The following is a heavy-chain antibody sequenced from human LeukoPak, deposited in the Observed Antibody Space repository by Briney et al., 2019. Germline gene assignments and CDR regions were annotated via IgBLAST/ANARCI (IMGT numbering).Heavy chain of an antibody. CDR2: IYSGGST. Sequence: GGSLTLSCAASGFTVSSNYMSWARQAPGKGLEWVSVIYSGGSTYYADSVKGRFTISRDNSKNTLYLQMNSLRAEDTAVYYCASDGDSRGFDAFDIWGQGTMVTVSS. CDR1: GFTVSSNY. V-gene: IGHV3-66*02. D-gene: IGHD4-17*01. CDR3: ASDGDSRGFDAFDI. J-gene: IGHJ3*02.